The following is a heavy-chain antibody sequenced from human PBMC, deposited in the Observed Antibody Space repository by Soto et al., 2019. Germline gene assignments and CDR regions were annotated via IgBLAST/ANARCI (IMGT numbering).Heavy chain of an antibody. J-gene: IGHJ3*02. V-gene: IGHV1-18*01. Sequence: ASVKVSCKASGYTFTSYGISWVRQAPGQGLEWMGWISAYNGNTNYAQKLQGRVTMTTDTSTSTAYMELRSLRSDDTAVYYCARDEGSHDYIWGSYRYTAFDIWGQGTMVTVSS. D-gene: IGHD3-16*02. CDR1: GYTFTSYG. CDR3: ARDEGSHDYIWGSYRYTAFDI. CDR2: ISAYNGNT.